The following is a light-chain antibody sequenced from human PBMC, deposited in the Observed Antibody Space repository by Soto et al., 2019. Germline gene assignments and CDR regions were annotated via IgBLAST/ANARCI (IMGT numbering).Light chain of an antibody. J-gene: IGKJ1*01. CDR1: QGISNY. Sequence: DIQMTQSPSSLSASVGDRVTITCRASQGISNYLAWYQQKPGKVPKLLIYAASTLQSGVPSRFSGSGSGTDFTLNISSLQPEDVATYYCQKYNREWTFGQGTKVEIK. V-gene: IGKV1-27*01. CDR2: AAS. CDR3: QKYNREWT.